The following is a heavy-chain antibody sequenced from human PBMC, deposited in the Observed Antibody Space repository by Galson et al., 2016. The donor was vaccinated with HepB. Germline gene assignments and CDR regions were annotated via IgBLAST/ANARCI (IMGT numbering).Heavy chain of an antibody. CDR2: ISINGQTT. V-gene: IGHV3-23*01. CDR1: GFTYNDYA. Sequence: SLRLSCAASGFTYNDYAMHWVRQVPGKGLQWVSSISINGQTTYYADSVKGRFSISRDHSRDTLFLLMNSLRAEDTAVYYCARDSIIVGATQDIDYWGQGTLVTVSS. D-gene: IGHD1-26*01. J-gene: IGHJ4*02. CDR3: ARDSIIVGATQDIDY.